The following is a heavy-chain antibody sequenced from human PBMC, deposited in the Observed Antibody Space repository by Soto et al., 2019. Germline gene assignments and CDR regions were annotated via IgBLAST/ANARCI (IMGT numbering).Heavy chain of an antibody. Sequence: ETLSLTCAVSGASISSTNWWTWVRQAPGKGLEWVSTISGSGGSTYYADSVKGRFTISRDNSKNTLYLQMNSLRADDTAVYFCVKGAWLDYWGQGNMVTVSS. CDR2: ISGSGGST. V-gene: IGHV3-23*01. CDR1: GASISSTN. CDR3: VKGAWLDY. J-gene: IGHJ4*02.